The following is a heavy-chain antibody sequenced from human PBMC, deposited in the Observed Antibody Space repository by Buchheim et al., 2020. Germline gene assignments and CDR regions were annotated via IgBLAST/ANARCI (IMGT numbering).Heavy chain of an antibody. V-gene: IGHV4-31*03. CDR1: GGSISSGGYY. Sequence: QVQLQESGPGLVKPSQTLSLTCTVSGGSISSGGYYWSWIRQHPGKGLEWIGYIYYSGSTYYNPSLKSRVTISVDTSKNQFSLKRSSVAAADTTVYYCAREFLDYYYDSSGYRPNWFDPWGQRTL. CDR3: AREFLDYYYDSSGYRPNWFDP. D-gene: IGHD3-22*01. CDR2: IYYSGST. J-gene: IGHJ5*02.